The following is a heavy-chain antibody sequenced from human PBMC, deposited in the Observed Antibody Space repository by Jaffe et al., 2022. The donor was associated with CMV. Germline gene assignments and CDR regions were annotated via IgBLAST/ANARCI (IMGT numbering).Heavy chain of an antibody. CDR3: ASRYSGYVFWFDP. CDR2: INHSGST. D-gene: IGHD5-12*01. V-gene: IGHV4-34*01. Sequence: QVQLQQWGAGLLKPSETLSLTCAVYGGSFSGYYWSWIRQPPGKGLEWIGEINHSGSTNYNPSLKSRVTISVDTSKNQFSLKLSSVTAADTAVYYCASRYSGYVFWFDPWGQGTLVTVSS. J-gene: IGHJ5*02. CDR1: GGSFSGYY.